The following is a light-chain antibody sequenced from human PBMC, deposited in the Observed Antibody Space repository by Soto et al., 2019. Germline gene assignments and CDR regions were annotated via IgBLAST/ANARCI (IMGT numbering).Light chain of an antibody. CDR3: QQSYSTPIST. V-gene: IGKV1-39*01. CDR1: QSISSY. CDR2: AAS. Sequence: DIQMTQSPSSLSASVGDRVTITCRASQSISSYLNWYQQKPGKAPKLLIYAASSLHSGVTSRFSGSGSGTDFTLTISSLQPEDFATYYCQQSYSTPISTFGPGTKVDIK. J-gene: IGKJ3*01.